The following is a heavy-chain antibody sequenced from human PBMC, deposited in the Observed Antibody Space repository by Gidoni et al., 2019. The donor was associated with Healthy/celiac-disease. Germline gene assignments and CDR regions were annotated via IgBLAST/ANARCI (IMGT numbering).Heavy chain of an antibody. D-gene: IGHD1-1*01. Sequence: EVQLLESGGGLVQPGGSLRLSCSASGFPFSSYAMSWVRQAPGKGLEWVSSISGSGGSTYYADSVKGRFTISRDNSKNTLYLQMNSLRAEDTAVYYCAKASGRARVGAGNGYWGQGTLVTVSS. CDR1: GFPFSSYA. CDR2: ISGSGGST. V-gene: IGHV3-23*01. CDR3: AKASGRARVGAGNGY. J-gene: IGHJ4*02.